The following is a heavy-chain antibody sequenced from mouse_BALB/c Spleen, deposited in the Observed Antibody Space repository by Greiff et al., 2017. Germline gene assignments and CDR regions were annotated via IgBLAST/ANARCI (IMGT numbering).Heavy chain of an antibody. D-gene: IGHD4-1*01. J-gene: IGHJ3*01. V-gene: IGHV1-9*01. CDR3: AMLPGRAWFAY. Sequence: QVQLQQSGAELMKPGASVKISCKATGYTFSSYWIEWVKQRPGHGLEWIGEILPGSGSTNYNEKFKGKATFTADTSSNTAYMQLSSLTSEDSAVYYCAMLPGRAWFAYWGQGTLVTVSA. CDR2: ILPGSGST. CDR1: GYTFSSYW.